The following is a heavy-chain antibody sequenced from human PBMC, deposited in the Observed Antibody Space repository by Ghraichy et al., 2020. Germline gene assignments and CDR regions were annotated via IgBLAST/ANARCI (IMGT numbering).Heavy chain of an antibody. Sequence: GGSLRLSCAASGLTVSNNYRDWVRQAPGKGLEWVSVIYYGGNIKYADSVKGRFTISRDSSKNTLYLQMSDLRVEDTAMYYCARDRLGDGALDIWGQGTMVTVSS. J-gene: IGHJ3*02. V-gene: IGHV3-53*01. CDR2: IYYGGNI. CDR3: ARDRLGDGALDI. D-gene: IGHD3-10*01. CDR1: GLTVSNNY.